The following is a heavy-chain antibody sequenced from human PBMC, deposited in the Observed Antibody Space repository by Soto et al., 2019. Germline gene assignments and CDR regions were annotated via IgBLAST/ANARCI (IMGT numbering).Heavy chain of an antibody. J-gene: IGHJ6*02. CDR3: ARARKMSRLDNDFWSGYLPRIANYYGMDV. D-gene: IGHD3-3*01. V-gene: IGHV1-69*13. CDR1: GGTFSSYA. CDR2: IIPIFGTA. Sequence: GASVKVSCKASGGTFSSYAISWVRQAPGQGLEWMGGIIPIFGTANYAQKFQGRVTITADESTSTAYMELSSLRSEDTAVYYCARARKMSRLDNDFWSGYLPRIANYYGMDVWGQGTTVTVSS.